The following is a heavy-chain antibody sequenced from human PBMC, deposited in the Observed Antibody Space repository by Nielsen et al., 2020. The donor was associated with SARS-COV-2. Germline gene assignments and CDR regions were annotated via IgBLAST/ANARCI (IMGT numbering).Heavy chain of an antibody. CDR2: IRSKANSYAT. CDR3: TRQKEWLLSSYFDY. V-gene: IGHV3-73*01. Sequence: GGSLRLSCAASGFTFSGSAMHWVRQASGKGLEWVGRIRSKANSYATAYAASVKGRFTISRGDSKNTAYLQMNSLKTEDTAVYYCTRQKEWLLSSYFDYWGQGTLVTVSS. J-gene: IGHJ4*02. D-gene: IGHD3-3*01. CDR1: GFTFSGSA.